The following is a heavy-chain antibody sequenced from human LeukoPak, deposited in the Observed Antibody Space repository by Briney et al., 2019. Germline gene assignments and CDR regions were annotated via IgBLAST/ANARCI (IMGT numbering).Heavy chain of an antibody. J-gene: IGHJ4*02. V-gene: IGHV7-4-1*02. Sequence: GASVKVSCTASGYTFTGYYIHWVRQAPGQGLEWMGWINTNTGNPTYAQGFTGRFVFSLDTSVSTAYLQISSLKAEDTAVYYCARGRGWSDYWGQGTLVTVSS. CDR2: INTNTGNP. CDR1: GYTFTGYY. CDR3: ARGRGWSDY.